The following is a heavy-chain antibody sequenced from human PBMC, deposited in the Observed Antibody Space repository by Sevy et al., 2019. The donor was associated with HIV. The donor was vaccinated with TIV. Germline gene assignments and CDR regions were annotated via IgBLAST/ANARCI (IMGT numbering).Heavy chain of an antibody. CDR2: INQDGSQK. Sequence: GGSLRLSCATSEFTFSRYWMTWVRHAPGKGLEWVVYINQDGSQKSYVDSVKGRFTISRDNSKNSLFLQMNSLRAEDTAVYYCARAGPLGDLDHFDRWGQGTLVTVSS. CDR3: ARAGPLGDLDHFDR. D-gene: IGHD2-21*01. J-gene: IGHJ4*02. V-gene: IGHV3-7*03. CDR1: EFTFSRYW.